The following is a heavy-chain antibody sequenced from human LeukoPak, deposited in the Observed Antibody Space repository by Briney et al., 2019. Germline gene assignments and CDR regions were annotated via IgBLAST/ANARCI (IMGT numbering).Heavy chain of an antibody. CDR2: ISSSSSYI. CDR3: ARILLYYDSSLDAFDI. V-gene: IGHV3-21*01. Sequence: GGPLRLSCAASGFTFSSYSMNWVRQAPGKGLEWVSSISSSSSYIYYADSVKGRFTISRDNAKNSLYLQMNSLRAEDTAVYYCARILLYYDSSLDAFDIWGQGTMVTVSS. D-gene: IGHD3-22*01. CDR1: GFTFSSYS. J-gene: IGHJ3*02.